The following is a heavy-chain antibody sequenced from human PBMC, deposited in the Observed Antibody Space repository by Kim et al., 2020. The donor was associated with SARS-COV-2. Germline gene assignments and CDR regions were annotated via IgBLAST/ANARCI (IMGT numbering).Heavy chain of an antibody. CDR2: ISYDGTEK. J-gene: IGHJ4*02. D-gene: IGHD3-3*01. CDR1: GFNFSYYG. Sequence: GGSLRLSCAASGFNFSYYGMHWVRQAPGKGLEWVAVISYDGTEKYYADSVKGRFTVSRDNSKNTLYLQMNSPRGEDTAVYYCAKIGFGETLRLYFDFWGRGTLVTVSS. CDR3: AKIGFGETLRLYFDF. V-gene: IGHV3-30*18.